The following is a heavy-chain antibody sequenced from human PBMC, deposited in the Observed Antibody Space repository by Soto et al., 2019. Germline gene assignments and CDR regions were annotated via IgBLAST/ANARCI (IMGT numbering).Heavy chain of an antibody. CDR2: INHSGST. CDR1: GGSFSGYY. J-gene: IGHJ3*02. Sequence: SETLSLTCAVYGGSFSGYYWSWIRQPPGKGLEWIGEINHSGSTNYNPSLKSRVTISVDTSKNQFSLKLSSVTAADTAVYYCARVRRSSWSTNAFDIWGQGTMVTVS. D-gene: IGHD6-13*01. CDR3: ARVRRSSWSTNAFDI. V-gene: IGHV4-34*01.